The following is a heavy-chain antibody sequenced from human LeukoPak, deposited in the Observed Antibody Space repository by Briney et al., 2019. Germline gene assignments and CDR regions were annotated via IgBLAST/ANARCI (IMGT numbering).Heavy chain of an antibody. V-gene: IGHV1-8*01. Sequence: AASVKVSCKASGYTFTNYDINWVRQATGQGLEWMGWMNPDTGNIGYPQKFQGRLTMTRNTSISTAYMELSSLRSEDTAIYYCARGRITIFGVVKSFHYYSDMDVWGQGTTVTVSS. J-gene: IGHJ6*02. CDR1: GYTFTNYD. CDR2: MNPDTGNI. CDR3: ARGRITIFGVVKSFHYYSDMDV. D-gene: IGHD3-3*01.